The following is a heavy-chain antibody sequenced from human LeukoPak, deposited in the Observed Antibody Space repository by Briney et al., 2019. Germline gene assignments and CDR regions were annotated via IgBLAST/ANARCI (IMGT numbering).Heavy chain of an antibody. CDR3: ARQGPGDFWSGYGYMDV. J-gene: IGHJ6*03. CDR2: IYYSGST. Sequence: SETLSLTCTVSGGSISSGDYYWSWIRQPPGKGLEWIGYIYYSGSTYYNPSLKSRVTISVDTSKNQFSLKLGSVTAADTAVYYCARQGPGDFWSGYGYMDVWGKGTTVTVSS. D-gene: IGHD3-3*01. CDR1: GGSISSGDYY. V-gene: IGHV4-30-4*02.